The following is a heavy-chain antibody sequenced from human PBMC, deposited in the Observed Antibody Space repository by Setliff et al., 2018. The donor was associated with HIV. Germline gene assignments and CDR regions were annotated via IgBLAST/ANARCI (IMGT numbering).Heavy chain of an antibody. Sequence: ASVKVSCKPSGYTFSDHNIHWVRQAPGQGLEWMGWINPKSGDTNYAQRFQGRVTMARDTSISTAYMELSGLRSDDTAIYYCARGLTTVTAVDYWGQGALVTVSS. D-gene: IGHD4-17*01. V-gene: IGHV1-2*02. CDR3: ARGLTTVTAVDY. J-gene: IGHJ4*02. CDR1: GYTFSDHN. CDR2: INPKSGDT.